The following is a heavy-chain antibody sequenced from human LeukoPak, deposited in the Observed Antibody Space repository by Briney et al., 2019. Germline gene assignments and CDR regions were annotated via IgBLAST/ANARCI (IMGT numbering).Heavy chain of an antibody. Sequence: GGSLRLSCAASGFTFSSYAMSWVRQAPGKGLGWVSSIGGSGSSTYYADSAKGRFTISRGNSKNTLFLQLNSLRAEDTAAYFCAKARDKDDDYYGMDVWGQGTTVTASS. CDR1: GFTFSSYA. D-gene: IGHD5-24*01. CDR2: IGGSGSST. CDR3: AKARDKDDDYYGMDV. J-gene: IGHJ6*02. V-gene: IGHV3-23*01.